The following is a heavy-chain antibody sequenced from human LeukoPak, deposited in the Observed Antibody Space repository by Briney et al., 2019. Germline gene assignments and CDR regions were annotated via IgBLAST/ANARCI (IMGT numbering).Heavy chain of an antibody. J-gene: IGHJ3*02. CDR2: TCTGGNS. CDR1: GFTVSSIH. D-gene: IGHD3-22*01. V-gene: IGHV3-53*01. Sequence: GGSLRLSCAASGFTVSSIHMVWVRQAPGKGLEWVSVTCTGGNSYYADSVKGRFIISRDISKNTLYLQMNSLRAEDSALYYCARGGRGSAAVVAPRSFDIWGQGTMVTVSS. CDR3: ARGGRGSAAVVAPRSFDI.